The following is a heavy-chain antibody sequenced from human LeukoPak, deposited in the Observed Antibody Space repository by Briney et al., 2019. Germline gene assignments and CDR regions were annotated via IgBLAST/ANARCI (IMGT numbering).Heavy chain of an antibody. D-gene: IGHD2-21*02. J-gene: IGHJ4*02. CDR1: GGSFSGYY. CDR3: ARVSSDPDGFDY. Sequence: SETLSLTCAVYGGSFSGYYWSWIRQPPGKGLEWIGEINHSGSTNYNPSLKSRVTISVDTSKNQFSLKLSSVTAADTAVYYCARVSSDPDGFDYWGQGTLVTVSS. CDR2: INHSGST. V-gene: IGHV4-34*01.